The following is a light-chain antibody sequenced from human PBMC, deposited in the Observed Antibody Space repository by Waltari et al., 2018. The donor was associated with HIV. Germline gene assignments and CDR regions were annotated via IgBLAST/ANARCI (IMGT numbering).Light chain of an antibody. J-gene: IGLJ2*01. V-gene: IGLV2-14*01. Sequence: QSALTQPASVSGPPGQSITISCTGTSSDVGGYNYVSWYQQHPGKAPKLMIYEVSNRPSGVSNRFSGSKSGSTASLTISGLQAEDEADYYCSSYTSSSTVVFGGGTKLTV. CDR3: SSYTSSSTVV. CDR1: SSDVGGYNY. CDR2: EVS.